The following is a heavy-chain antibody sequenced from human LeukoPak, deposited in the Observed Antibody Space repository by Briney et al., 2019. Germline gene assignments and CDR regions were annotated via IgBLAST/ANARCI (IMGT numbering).Heavy chain of an antibody. V-gene: IGHV3-21*01. D-gene: IGHD4-17*01. CDR2: ISSSSYI. CDR1: GFTFSSYS. CDR3: ASDDYGDYVFDY. Sequence: GGSLRLSCAASGFTFSSYSMNWVRQAPGKGLEWVSSISSSSYIYYADSVKGRFTISRDNAKNSLYLQMNSLRAEDTAVYYCASDDYGDYVFDYWGQGTLVTVSS. J-gene: IGHJ4*02.